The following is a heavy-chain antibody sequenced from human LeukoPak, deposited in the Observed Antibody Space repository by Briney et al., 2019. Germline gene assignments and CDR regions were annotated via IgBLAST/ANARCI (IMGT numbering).Heavy chain of an antibody. CDR3: ARGDLGPEAAAVD. V-gene: IGHV4-31*03. Sequence: PSQTLSLTCTVSGGSISSGGYYWCWIRQHPGKGLEWIGYIYYSGSTYYNPSLKSRVTISVDTSKNQFSLKLSSVTAADTAVYYCARGDLGPEAAAVDWGQGTLVTVSS. CDR2: IYYSGST. D-gene: IGHD6-13*01. CDR1: GGSISSGGYY. J-gene: IGHJ4*02.